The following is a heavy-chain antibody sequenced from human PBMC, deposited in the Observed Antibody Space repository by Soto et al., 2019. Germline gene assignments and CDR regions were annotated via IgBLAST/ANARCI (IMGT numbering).Heavy chain of an antibody. CDR3: ARDPGYSYGYN. CDR2: INAGNGNT. Sequence: ASVKVSCKASGYTFTGFHIHWVRQAPGQRLEWMGWINAGNGNTKYSQKFQGRVTITRDTSASTAYMELSSLRSEDTAVYYCARDPGYSYGYNWGQGTLVTVSS. D-gene: IGHD5-18*01. V-gene: IGHV1-3*01. CDR1: GYTFTGFH. J-gene: IGHJ4*02.